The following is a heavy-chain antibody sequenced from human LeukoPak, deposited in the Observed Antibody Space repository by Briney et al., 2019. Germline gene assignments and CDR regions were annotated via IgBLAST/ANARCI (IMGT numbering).Heavy chain of an antibody. CDR1: GFTFDDHG. V-gene: IGHV3-9*01. CDR3: ASEGVVGAAAHFDY. D-gene: IGHD1-26*01. CDR2: ISWSSGII. J-gene: IGHJ4*02. Sequence: GGSLRLSCAASGFTFDDHGMHWVRQAPGKGLEWVSGISWSSGIIGYADSVRGRFTISRDNAKNSLYLQMNSLRVEDTAVYYCASEGVVGAAAHFDYWGQGALVTVSS.